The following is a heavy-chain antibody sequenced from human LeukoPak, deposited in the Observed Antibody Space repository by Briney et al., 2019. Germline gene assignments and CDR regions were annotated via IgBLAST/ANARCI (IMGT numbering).Heavy chain of an antibody. CDR3: ARGVGYYYYYMDV. J-gene: IGHJ6*03. Sequence: SETLSLTCTVSGGSISSSSYYWGWIRQPPGKGLEWIGSIYYSGSTYYNPSLKSRVTISVDTSKNQFSLKLSSVTAADTAVYYCARGVGYYYYYMDVWGKGTTVTISS. CDR2: IYYSGST. CDR1: GGSISSSSYY. V-gene: IGHV4-39*07.